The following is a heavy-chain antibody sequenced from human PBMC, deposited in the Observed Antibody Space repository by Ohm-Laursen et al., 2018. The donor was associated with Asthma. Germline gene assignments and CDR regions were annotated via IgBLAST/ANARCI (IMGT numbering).Heavy chain of an antibody. Sequence: ASVKVSCKASGYTFTSYYMHWVRQAPGQGLEWMGIINPSGGSTSYAQKFQGRVTMTRDTSTSTVYMELSSLRSEDTAVYYCARDRPMDTAMVINVWGMDVWGQGTTVTVSS. V-gene: IGHV1-46*01. CDR2: INPSGGST. CDR3: ARDRPMDTAMVINVWGMDV. J-gene: IGHJ6*02. D-gene: IGHD5-18*01. CDR1: GYTFTSYY.